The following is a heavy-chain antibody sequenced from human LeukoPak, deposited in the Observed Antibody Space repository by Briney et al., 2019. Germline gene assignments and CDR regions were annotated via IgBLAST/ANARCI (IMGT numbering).Heavy chain of an antibody. CDR1: GFTFSSYE. CDR2: ISSSGSTI. Sequence: GGSLRLSCAASGFTFSSYEMNWARQAPGKGLEWVSYISSSGSTIYYADSVKGRFTISRDNAKNSLYLQMNSLRAEDTAVYYCARDLMRYPMTSDYWGQGTLVTVSS. J-gene: IGHJ4*02. CDR3: ARDLMRYPMTSDY. V-gene: IGHV3-48*03. D-gene: IGHD3-22*01.